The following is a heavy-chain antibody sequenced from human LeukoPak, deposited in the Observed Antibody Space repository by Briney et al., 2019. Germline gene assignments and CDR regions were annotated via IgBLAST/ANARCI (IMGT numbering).Heavy chain of an antibody. J-gene: IGHJ5*02. V-gene: IGHV4-59*08. CDR1: GASIRNYY. CDR3: ARRYSSSWYVGFFDP. CDR2: IYYSGST. D-gene: IGHD6-13*01. Sequence: SETLSLTCTVSGASIRNYYWSWIRQSPGKGLEWIGYIYYSGSTNYNPSLESRVAMSVDTSKNQFSLRLSSVTAADTAINYCARRYSSSWYVGFFDPWGQGTLVTVSS.